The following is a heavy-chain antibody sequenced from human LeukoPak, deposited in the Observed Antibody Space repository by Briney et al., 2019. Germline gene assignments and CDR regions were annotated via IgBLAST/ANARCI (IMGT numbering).Heavy chain of an antibody. V-gene: IGHV1-2*02. D-gene: IGHD3-10*01. J-gene: IGHJ6*03. CDR1: GYTFTGYY. CDR3: AKDGANKVRGVHYFYMDV. Sequence: GASVKVSCKASGYTFTGYYMHWVRQAPGQGLEWMGWINPNSGGTNYAQKFQGRVTMTRDTSISTGYMELSGLRSDDTAVYYCAKDGANKVRGVHYFYMDVWGKGTTVTVPS. CDR2: INPNSGGT.